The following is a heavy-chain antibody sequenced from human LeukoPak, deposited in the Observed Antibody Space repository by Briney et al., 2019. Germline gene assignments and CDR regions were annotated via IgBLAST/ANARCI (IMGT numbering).Heavy chain of an antibody. CDR2: ISSNGGST. CDR1: GFTFSSYA. V-gene: IGHV3-64*01. CDR3: ARALGYDFWSGYGD. J-gene: IGHJ4*02. Sequence: PGGSLRLSCAASGFTFSSYAMHWVRQAPGKGLEYVSAISSNGGSTYYANSVKGRFTISRDNSKNTLYLQMGSLRAEDMAVYYCARALGYDFWSGYGDWGQGTLVTVSS. D-gene: IGHD3-3*01.